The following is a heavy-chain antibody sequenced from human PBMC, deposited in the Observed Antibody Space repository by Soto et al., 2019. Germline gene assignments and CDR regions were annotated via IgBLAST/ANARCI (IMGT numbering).Heavy chain of an antibody. J-gene: IGHJ6*02. V-gene: IGHV1-18*01. CDR2: ISAYNGNT. Sequence: ASVNVSFKASGYTFTSYGISWVRQAPGQGLEWMGWISAYNGNTNYAQKLQGRVTMTTDTSTSTAYMELRSLRPDDTAVYYCAILEREGKIYYYYYGMDVWGQGTTVTVSS. CDR1: GYTFTSYG. CDR3: AILEREGKIYYYYYGMDV.